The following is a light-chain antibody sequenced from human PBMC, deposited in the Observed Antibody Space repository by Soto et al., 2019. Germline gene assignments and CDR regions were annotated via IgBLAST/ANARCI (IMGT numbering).Light chain of an antibody. CDR1: LNIGDS. J-gene: IGKJ1*01. CDR2: GEY. Sequence: DIQMTQSPSSLSASVGDRVTITCRASLNIGDSMSWFQQKAGKPHTQLIFGEYALQSGVRVRFSGSAAGTDFTITIRNMKREDFATYDCLRTCKLPRTFGQGTKVEFK. CDR3: LRTCKLPRT. V-gene: IGKV1-39*01.